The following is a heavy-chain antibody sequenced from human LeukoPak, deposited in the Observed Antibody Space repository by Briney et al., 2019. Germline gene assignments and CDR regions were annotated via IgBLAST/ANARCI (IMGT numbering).Heavy chain of an antibody. CDR1: GFSFNSDW. V-gene: IGHV3-7*01. CDR3: TRRLDD. D-gene: IGHD3-16*01. J-gene: IGHJ4*02. CDR2: IKHDESEK. Sequence: GGSLRLSRAASGFSFNSDWMDWVRQAPGKGLEWVANIKHDESEKNYLDSVKGRFTISRDNAQNSLYLQMNGLRAEDTAVYYCTRRLDDWGQGTLVTVSS.